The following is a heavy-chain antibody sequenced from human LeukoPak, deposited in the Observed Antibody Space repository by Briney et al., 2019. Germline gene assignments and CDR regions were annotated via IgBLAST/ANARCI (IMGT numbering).Heavy chain of an antibody. D-gene: IGHD2-15*01. J-gene: IGHJ6*02. CDR1: GGSISSYY. V-gene: IGHV4-59*01. Sequence: SETLSLTCTVSGGSISSYYWSWIRQPPGKGLEWIGYIYYSGSTNYNPSLKSRVTISVDTSKNQFSLKLSSVTAADTAVYYCARDRVVEAATRYYYYGMDVWGQGTTVTVSS. CDR3: ARDRVVEAATRYYYYGMDV. CDR2: IYYSGST.